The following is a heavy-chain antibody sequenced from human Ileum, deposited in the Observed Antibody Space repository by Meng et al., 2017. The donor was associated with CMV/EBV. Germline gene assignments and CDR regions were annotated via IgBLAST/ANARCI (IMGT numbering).Heavy chain of an antibody. CDR1: GFIFSYNA. V-gene: IGHV3-23*01. CDR2: ISNSGGSA. CDR3: VTVDHPLWGSLGP. D-gene: IGHD2-21*01. Sequence: GESLKISCAASGFIFSYNAMNWVRQAPGKGLEWVSTISNSGGSANYADSVKGRFTISRDNSKNTLYLQMHSLRAGDTAIYYCVTVDHPLWGSLGPWGQGTLVTVSS. J-gene: IGHJ1*01.